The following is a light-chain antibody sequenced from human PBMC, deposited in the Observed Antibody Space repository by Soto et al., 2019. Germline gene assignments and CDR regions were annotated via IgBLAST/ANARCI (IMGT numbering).Light chain of an antibody. V-gene: IGLV1-44*01. CDR1: SSNIGSNT. CDR2: SNN. Sequence: QSVLTQPPSASGTPGQRVTISCSGSSSNIGSNTVNWYQQLPGTAPKLLIYSNNQRPSGVPDRFSGSESGTSASLAISGLQSEDEADYYCAAWDDSLNGLYVFGTGTKVT. J-gene: IGLJ1*01. CDR3: AAWDDSLNGLYV.